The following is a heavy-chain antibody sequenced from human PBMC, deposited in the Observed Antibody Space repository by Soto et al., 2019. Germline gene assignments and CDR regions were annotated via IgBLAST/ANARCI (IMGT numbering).Heavy chain of an antibody. J-gene: IGHJ4*02. CDR2: ISAYNGNT. CDR1: GYTFTNFG. D-gene: IGHD3-16*01. Sequence: QVHLVQSGAEVKKPGASVKVSCTASGYTFTNFGISWVRQAPGQGLEWMGWISAYNGNTNYAQKFQGRETMTTDTSTSTAYMELRRLSSDDAAVYYCERGGTPIDYWGQGTLVTVSS. V-gene: IGHV1-18*01. CDR3: ERGGTPIDY.